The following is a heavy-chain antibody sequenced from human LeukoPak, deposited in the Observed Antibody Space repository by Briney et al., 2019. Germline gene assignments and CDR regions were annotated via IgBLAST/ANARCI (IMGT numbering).Heavy chain of an antibody. J-gene: IGHJ2*01. Sequence: GGSLRLSCAASGFTFSSYAMHWVRQAPGKGLEWVAVISYDGSNKYYADSVKGRFTISRDNSKNTLYLQMNSLRAEDTAVYYCASPNPNTQYGVSTSYWYFDLWGRGTLVTVSS. CDR2: ISYDGSNK. CDR3: ASPNPNTQYGVSTSYWYFDL. V-gene: IGHV3-30-3*01. D-gene: IGHD4-17*01. CDR1: GFTFSSYA.